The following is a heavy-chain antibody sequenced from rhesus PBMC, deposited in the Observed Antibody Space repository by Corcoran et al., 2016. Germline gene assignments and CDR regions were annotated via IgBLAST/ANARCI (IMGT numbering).Heavy chain of an antibody. CDR1: GGSISSSY. J-gene: IGHJ2*01. Sequence: QLQLQESGPGLVKPSETLSVTCAVSGGSISSSYWSWIRQAPGNGLVWIGYIYGSVSSTNYNPSLKRRVNPSVDTSKNQLARKLSSVTTADTAVYYCARGDSKYVGDWYFDLWGPGTPITISS. D-gene: IGHD4-23*01. CDR2: IYGSVSST. CDR3: ARGDSKYVGDWYFDL. V-gene: IGHV4-169*01.